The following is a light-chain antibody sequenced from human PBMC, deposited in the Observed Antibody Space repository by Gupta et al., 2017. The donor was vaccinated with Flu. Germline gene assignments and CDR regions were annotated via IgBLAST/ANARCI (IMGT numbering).Light chain of an antibody. J-gene: IGLJ3*02. CDR3: QVWQIRSDKMRV. CDR2: DNS. Sequence: SSVLTQPPSVSVAPGQTARITCGGDNIGTKSVHWYQQKPGQAPVLVVYDNSARPSGSPERFSGFNSGNMATLTISKVEAGDEADYYCQVWQIRSDKMRVFGGGTKLTVL. CDR1: NIGTKS. V-gene: IGLV3-21*02.